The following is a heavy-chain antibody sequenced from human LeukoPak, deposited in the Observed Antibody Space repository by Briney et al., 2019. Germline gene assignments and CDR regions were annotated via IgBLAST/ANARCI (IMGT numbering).Heavy chain of an antibody. Sequence: SETLSLTCAVYGGSFSGYYWSWIRQPPGKGLEWIGEINHSGSTNYNPSLKSRVTISVDTSKNQFSLKLSSVTAADTAVYYCARAGSGGFTAFDIWGQGTMVTVSS. CDR3: ARAGSGGFTAFDI. J-gene: IGHJ3*02. CDR1: GGSFSGYY. CDR2: INHSGST. D-gene: IGHD6-25*01. V-gene: IGHV4-34*01.